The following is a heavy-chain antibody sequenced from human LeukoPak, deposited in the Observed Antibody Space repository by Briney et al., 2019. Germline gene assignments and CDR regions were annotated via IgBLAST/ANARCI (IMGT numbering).Heavy chain of an antibody. Sequence: GASVKVSCKASGHTFTSYGISWVRQAPGQGLEWMGLISAYSGNKNLAQKLQGRVTMTTDTSTSTAYMELRSLRSEDTAVYFCARGADTGSYGSLVYFDYWGQGTRVTVSS. D-gene: IGHD3-16*01. J-gene: IGHJ4*02. CDR2: ISAYSGNK. CDR3: ARGADTGSYGSLVYFDY. V-gene: IGHV1-18*01. CDR1: GHTFTSYG.